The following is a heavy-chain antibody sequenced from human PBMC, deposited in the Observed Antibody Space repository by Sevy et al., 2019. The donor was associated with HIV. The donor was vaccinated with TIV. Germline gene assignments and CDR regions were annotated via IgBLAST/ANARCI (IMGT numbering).Heavy chain of an antibody. CDR3: ARERTIFGVVIIYFDY. CDR1: GFTFSSYE. V-gene: IGHV3-48*03. J-gene: IGHJ4*02. Sequence: GGSLRLSCAASGFTFSSYEMNWVRQAPGKGLEWVSYISSSGSTIYYAYSVKGRFTISRDNAKNSLYLQMNSLRAEDTAVYYCARERTIFGVVIIYFDYWGQGTLVTVSS. CDR2: ISSSGSTI. D-gene: IGHD3-3*01.